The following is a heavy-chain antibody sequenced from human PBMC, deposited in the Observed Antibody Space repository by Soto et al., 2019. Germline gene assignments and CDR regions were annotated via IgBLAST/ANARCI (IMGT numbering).Heavy chain of an antibody. D-gene: IGHD3-22*01. J-gene: IGHJ4*02. V-gene: IGHV1-2*02. CDR3: ARGRDSSGYWSY. CDR1: GYTFTGYY. Sequence: ASVKVSCKASGYTFTGYYMHWVRQAPGQGLEWMGWINPNSGGTNYAQRFQGRVTMTRDTSISTAYMELSRLRSDDTAVYYCARGRDSSGYWSYWGQGTLVTVSS. CDR2: INPNSGGT.